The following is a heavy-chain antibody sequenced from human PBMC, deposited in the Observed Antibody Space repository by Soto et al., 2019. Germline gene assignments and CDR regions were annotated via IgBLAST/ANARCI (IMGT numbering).Heavy chain of an antibody. J-gene: IGHJ5*02. CDR1: GGSFSGYY. CDR3: ARVGRIYDILTGYYPLYNWFDP. Sequence: ASETLSLTCAVYGGSFSGYYWSWIRQPPGKELEWIGEINHSGSTNYNPSLKSRVTISVDTSKNQFSLKLSSVTAADTAVYYCARVGRIYDILTGYYPLYNWFDPWGQGTLVTVSS. V-gene: IGHV4-34*01. D-gene: IGHD3-9*01. CDR2: INHSGST.